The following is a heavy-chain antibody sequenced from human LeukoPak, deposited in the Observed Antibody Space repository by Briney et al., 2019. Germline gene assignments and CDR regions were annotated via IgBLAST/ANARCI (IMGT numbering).Heavy chain of an antibody. V-gene: IGHV4-39*07. Sequence: SETLSLTCTVSGGSISSSSYYWGWIRQPPGKGPEWIGSIYYSGSTYYNPSLKSRVTISVDTSKNQFSLKLSSVTAADTAVYYCARLVGAIVATNAADYWGQGTLVTVSS. D-gene: IGHD5-12*01. CDR3: ARLVGAIVATNAADY. CDR1: GGSISSSSYY. CDR2: IYYSGST. J-gene: IGHJ4*02.